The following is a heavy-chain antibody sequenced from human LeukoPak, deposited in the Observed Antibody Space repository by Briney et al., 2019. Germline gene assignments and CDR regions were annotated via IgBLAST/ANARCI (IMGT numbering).Heavy chain of an antibody. CDR1: GFTFSSYA. J-gene: IGHJ4*02. CDR3: AKDNPLYDFWSGHNY. D-gene: IGHD3-3*01. Sequence: PGGSLRLSCAASGFTFSSYAMSWVRQAPGKGLEWVSAISGSGGSTYYADSVKGRFTISRDNSKNTLYLQMNSPRAEDTAVYYCAKDNPLYDFWSGHNYWGQGTLVTVSS. CDR2: ISGSGGST. V-gene: IGHV3-23*01.